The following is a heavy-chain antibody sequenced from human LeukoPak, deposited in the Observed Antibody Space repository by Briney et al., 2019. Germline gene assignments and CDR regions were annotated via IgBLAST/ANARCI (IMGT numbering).Heavy chain of an antibody. D-gene: IGHD2-2*02. Sequence: GGSLRLSCAASGFTFSDYALGWVRQAPGRGLEWVATLSGSGAGTYYSDSVQGRFTISRDNSKRTLFLQMNSLRAEDTAFYYCAKTDCTSSSCYTIDYWGQGTLVTVSS. J-gene: IGHJ4*02. V-gene: IGHV3-23*01. CDR3: AKTDCTSSSCYTIDY. CDR1: GFTFSDYA. CDR2: LSGSGAGT.